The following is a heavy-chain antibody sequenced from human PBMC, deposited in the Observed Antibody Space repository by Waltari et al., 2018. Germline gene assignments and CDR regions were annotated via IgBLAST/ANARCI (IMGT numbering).Heavy chain of an antibody. Sequence: QVQLQESGPGLVKPSETLSLTCTVSGVSISSYYWSWIRQPAGKGLEWIGRFSTSGGTQYNPSLRSRVTMSVDTSKTQFSLKLSSVTAADTAVYYCAREGVGAIPFDCWGQGTLVTVSS. D-gene: IGHD1-26*01. CDR3: AREGVGAIPFDC. J-gene: IGHJ4*02. V-gene: IGHV4-4*07. CDR1: GVSISSYY. CDR2: FSTSGGT.